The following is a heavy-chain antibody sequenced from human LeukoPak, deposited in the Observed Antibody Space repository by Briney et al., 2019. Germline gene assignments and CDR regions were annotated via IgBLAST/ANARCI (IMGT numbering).Heavy chain of an antibody. J-gene: IGHJ4*02. CDR1: GFTFSSYW. CDR2: IKQDGSEK. V-gene: IGHV3-7*01. Sequence: PGGSLRLSCAASGFTFSSYWMSWVRQAPGKGLEWVANIKQDGSEKYYVDSVKGRFTISRDNAMNSLYLQMNSLRAEDTAVYYCARSTRRGHYYGSLYYFDYWGQGTLVTVSS. D-gene: IGHD3-10*01. CDR3: ARSTRRGHYYGSLYYFDY.